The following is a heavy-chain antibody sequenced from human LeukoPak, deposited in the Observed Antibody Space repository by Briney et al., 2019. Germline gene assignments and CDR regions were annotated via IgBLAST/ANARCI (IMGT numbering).Heavy chain of an antibody. V-gene: IGHV5-51*01. Sequence: GESLKISCKGSGYSVTSYWIGWVRPMPGKGLEWMGVIYPGDSDTRYSPSFQGQVTISADKSISTAYLQWSSLKASDTAMYYCARPLDAVAGTSSDYWGQGTLVTLSS. CDR3: ARPLDAVAGTSSDY. CDR1: GYSVTSYW. CDR2: IYPGDSDT. D-gene: IGHD6-19*01. J-gene: IGHJ4*02.